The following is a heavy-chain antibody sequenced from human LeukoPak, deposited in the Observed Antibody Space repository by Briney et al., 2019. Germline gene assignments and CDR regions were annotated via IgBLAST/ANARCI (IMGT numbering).Heavy chain of an antibody. J-gene: IGHJ6*03. CDR2: IYYSGST. D-gene: IGHD3-3*01. CDR1: GGSISSYY. V-gene: IGHV4-59*01. Sequence: AETLSLTCTVSGGSISSYYWSWIRQPPGKGLEWIGYIYYSGSTNYNPSLKSRVTISVGTSKNQFSLRLTSVTAADTAVYYCARGGLYYDFWSGYYDYYYYMDVWGKGTTVTVSS. CDR3: ARGGLYYDFWSGYYDYYYYMDV.